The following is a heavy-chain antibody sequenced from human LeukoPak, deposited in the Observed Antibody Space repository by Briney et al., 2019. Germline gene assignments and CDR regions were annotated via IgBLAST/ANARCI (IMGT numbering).Heavy chain of an antibody. CDR2: IIPILGIA. J-gene: IGHJ4*02. V-gene: IGHV1-69*02. D-gene: IGHD3-22*01. CDR1: GGTFSSYT. CDR3: ARGPYDSSGPSPVNFDY. Sequence: SVKVSCKASGGTFSSYTISWVRQAPGQGLEWMGRIIPILGIANYAQKFQGRVTITADKSTSTASMELSSLRSEDTAVYYCARGPYDSSGPSPVNFDYWGQGTLVTVSS.